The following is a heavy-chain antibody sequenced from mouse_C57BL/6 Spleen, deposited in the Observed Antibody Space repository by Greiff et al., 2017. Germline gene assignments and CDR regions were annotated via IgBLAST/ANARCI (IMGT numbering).Heavy chain of an antibody. CDR3: ARRGYYGSSPNWYFDV. CDR2: IHPNSGST. V-gene: IGHV1-64*01. Sequence: QVQLKQPGAELVKPGASVKLSCKASGYTFTSYWMHWVKQRPGQGLEWIGMIHPNSGSTNYNEKFKSKATLTVDKSSSTAYMQLSSLTSEDSAVYYCARRGYYGSSPNWYFDVWGTGTTVTVSS. J-gene: IGHJ1*03. D-gene: IGHD1-1*01. CDR1: GYTFTSYW.